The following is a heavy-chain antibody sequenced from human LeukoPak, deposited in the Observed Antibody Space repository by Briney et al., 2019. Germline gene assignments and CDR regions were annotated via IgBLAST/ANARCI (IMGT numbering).Heavy chain of an antibody. D-gene: IGHD3-22*01. J-gene: IGHJ4*02. CDR1: GGSLTTYY. CDR2: IYYSGST. V-gene: IGHV4-39*01. CDR3: ARLPVYYDSSGYSFFDY. Sequence: SETLSLTCTVSGGSLTTYYWGWIRQPPGKGLEWIGSIYYSGSTYYNPSLKSRVTISVDTSKNQFSLKLSSVTAADTAVYYCARLPVYYDSSGYSFFDYWGQGTLVTVSS.